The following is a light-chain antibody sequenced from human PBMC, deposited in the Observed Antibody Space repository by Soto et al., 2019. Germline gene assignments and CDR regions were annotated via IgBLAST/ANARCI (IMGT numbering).Light chain of an antibody. CDR2: DVT. CDR1: SSDVGRYKL. J-gene: IGLJ2*01. CDR3: SSYTTSTTLI. Sequence: QSALTQPACVSGSPGQSITISCTGTSSDVGRYKLVSWYQQHPGKAPKLMIYDVTNRPSGVSNRFSGSKSGNTASLTISGLQAEDEADYYCSSYTTSTTLIFGGGTKVTVL. V-gene: IGLV2-14*03.